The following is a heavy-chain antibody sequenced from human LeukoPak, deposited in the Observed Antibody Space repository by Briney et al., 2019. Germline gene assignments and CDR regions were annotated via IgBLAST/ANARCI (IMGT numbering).Heavy chain of an antibody. J-gene: IGHJ3*02. Sequence: GASVKVSCKASGYTFTSYDINWVRQAPGKGLEWMGGFDPEDGETIYAQKFQGRVTMTEDTSTDTAYMELSSLRSEDTAVYYCATDKAVRGAFDIWGQGTMVTVSS. CDR3: ATDKAVRGAFDI. V-gene: IGHV1-24*01. D-gene: IGHD6-19*01. CDR2: FDPEDGET. CDR1: GYTFTSYD.